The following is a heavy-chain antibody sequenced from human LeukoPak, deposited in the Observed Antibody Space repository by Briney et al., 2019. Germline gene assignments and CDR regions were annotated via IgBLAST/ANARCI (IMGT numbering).Heavy chain of an antibody. CDR1: GDSMSTPCYL. CDR3: TRLRLDYSLDD. CDR2: IAYIGIT. J-gene: IGHJ4*02. D-gene: IGHD4-11*01. Sequence: SETLSLTCTVSGDSMSTPCYLWGWMRQSPGKGLEWIGSIAYIGITSYNPSLRSRVTISVDTSKNQFYLQLTSVTAADTAVYYCTRLRLDYSLDDWGQGTLVSVSS. V-gene: IGHV4-39*01.